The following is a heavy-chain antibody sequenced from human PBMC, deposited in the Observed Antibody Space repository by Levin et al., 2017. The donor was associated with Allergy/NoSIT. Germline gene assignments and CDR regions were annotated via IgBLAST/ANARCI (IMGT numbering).Heavy chain of an antibody. D-gene: IGHD2-15*01. CDR3: ARDRAEGANSGGVDI. CDR2: INPKSGGT. CDR1: GYRFIDYY. J-gene: IGHJ3*02. V-gene: IGHV1-2*02. Sequence: GESLKISCNTSGYRFIDYYIHWVRQAPGQGLQWMGWINPKSGGTNYAQKFQGRVTMTRDTSTSTFFMELTRLRHDDTALYYCARDRAEGANSGGVDIWGQGTQVIVSS.